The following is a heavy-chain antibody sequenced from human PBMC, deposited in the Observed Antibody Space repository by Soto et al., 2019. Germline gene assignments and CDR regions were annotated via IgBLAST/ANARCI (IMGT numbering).Heavy chain of an antibody. J-gene: IGHJ4*02. CDR2: IYYSGST. D-gene: IGHD6-19*01. Sequence: QLQLQESGPGLVKPSETLSLTCTVSGGSISSSSYYWGWIRQPPGKGLEWIGSIYYSGSTYYNPSLKSRVTISVDTSKNQFSLKLSSVTAADTAVYYCARTNGAVAGTSFYWGQGTLVTVSS. CDR1: GGSISSSSYY. V-gene: IGHV4-39*01. CDR3: ARTNGAVAGTSFY.